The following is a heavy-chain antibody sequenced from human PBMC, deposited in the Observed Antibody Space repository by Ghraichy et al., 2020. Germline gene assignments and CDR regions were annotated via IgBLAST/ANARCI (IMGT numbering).Heavy chain of an antibody. CDR1: GYTFTGYY. Sequence: ASVKVSCKTSGYTFTGYYMHWVRQAPGQGLEWMGWMNPNCGGTNFAQKFQGRVTMTRDTSISTAYMELSRLRSDDTAVYYCARGGALGYYYYGLDVWGLGTTVTVSS. D-gene: IGHD3-3*01. J-gene: IGHJ6*02. CDR2: MNPNCGGT. CDR3: ARGGALGYYYYGLDV. V-gene: IGHV1-2*02.